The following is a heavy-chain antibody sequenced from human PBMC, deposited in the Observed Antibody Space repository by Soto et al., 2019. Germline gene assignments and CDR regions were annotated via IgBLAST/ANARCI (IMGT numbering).Heavy chain of an antibody. CDR1: GGSLKSGGYY. CDR3: ARDPGGTDFAEWTYYFDY. CDR2: IYYTGRT. Sequence: SETLSLTCTVSGGSLKSGGYYWSWIRQHPGRGLEWIGYIYYTGRTYYNPSLESRVTFSVDTSKNQFSLKLSSVTAADTAVYYCARDPGGTDFAEWTYYFDYWGQGTLVTVSS. D-gene: IGHD3-3*01. J-gene: IGHJ4*02. V-gene: IGHV4-31*02.